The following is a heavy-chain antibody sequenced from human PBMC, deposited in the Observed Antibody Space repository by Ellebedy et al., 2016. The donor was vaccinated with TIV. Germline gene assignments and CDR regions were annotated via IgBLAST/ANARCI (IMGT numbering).Heavy chain of an antibody. V-gene: IGHV3-66*01. J-gene: IGHJ4*02. D-gene: IGHD5-18*01. CDR3: ARKYIYGFD. CDR1: GFTASSNY. CDR2: IYSGGAT. Sequence: PGGSLRLSCAASGFTASSNYMSWVRQAPGKGLEWVSVIYSGGATSYADSVKGRFTIPRDNSKNTLYLQMNSLRVEDTAVYYCARKYIYGFDWGQGTLVTVSS.